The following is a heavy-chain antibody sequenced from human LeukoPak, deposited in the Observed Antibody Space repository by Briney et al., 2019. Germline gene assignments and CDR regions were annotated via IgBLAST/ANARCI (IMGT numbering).Heavy chain of an antibody. Sequence: PSETLSLTCTVSGGSLSPYYWGWIRQPPGKGLEWIAFIHYSGSTNYNHSLRTRVTISVDTTKNQSSLKVSSVTAADTAIYYCARQGDGVEYFYAVDVWGQGTTVTVSS. CDR2: IHYSGST. V-gene: IGHV4-59*08. CDR3: ARQGDGVEYFYAVDV. CDR1: GGSLSPYY. J-gene: IGHJ6*02. D-gene: IGHD3-16*01.